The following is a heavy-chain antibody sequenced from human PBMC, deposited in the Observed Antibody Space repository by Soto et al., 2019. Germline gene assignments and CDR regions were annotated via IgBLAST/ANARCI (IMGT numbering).Heavy chain of an antibody. V-gene: IGHV4-34*01. CDR3: ARVKRRSTSCYDV. D-gene: IGHD2-2*01. Sequence: SETLSLTCAVYGGSFSGYYWSWIRQPPGKGLEWIGEINHSGSTNYNPSLKSRVTISVDTSKNQFSLKLSSVTAAGTAVYYCARVKRRSTSCYDVWGQGTTVTVSS. CDR1: GGSFSGYY. J-gene: IGHJ6*02. CDR2: INHSGST.